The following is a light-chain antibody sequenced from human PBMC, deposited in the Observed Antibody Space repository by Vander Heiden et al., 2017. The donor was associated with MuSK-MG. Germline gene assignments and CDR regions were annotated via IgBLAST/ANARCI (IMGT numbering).Light chain of an antibody. CDR3: SLRLQTRSS. Sequence: LSGNGYSYLDWYLQKPGQSPQVLIYLDSSRASGVPDRLTGSGSRTDFRLRMRRVDVPDVGVYYCSLRLQTRSSFG. J-gene: IGKJ2*03. CDR1: LSGNGYSY. V-gene: IGKV2-28*01. CDR2: LDS.